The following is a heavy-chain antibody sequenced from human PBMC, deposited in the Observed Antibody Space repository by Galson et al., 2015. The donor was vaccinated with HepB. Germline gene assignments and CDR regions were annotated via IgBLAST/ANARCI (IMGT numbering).Heavy chain of an antibody. J-gene: IGHJ5*02. D-gene: IGHD7-27*01. CDR3: ARRGSKWGWFDP. CDR1: GGSISSSSYY. CDR2: IYYSGNT. V-gene: IGHV4-39*01. Sequence: SETLSLTCTVSGGSISSSSYYWGWLRQPPGKGLEWIGSIYYSGNTYYNPSLESRVTISVDTSKNQFSLKLSSVTAADTAVYYCARRGSKWGWFDPWGQGTLVTVSS.